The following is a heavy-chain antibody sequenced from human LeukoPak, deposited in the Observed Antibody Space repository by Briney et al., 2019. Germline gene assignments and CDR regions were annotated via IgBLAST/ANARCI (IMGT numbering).Heavy chain of an antibody. D-gene: IGHD6-13*01. Sequence: SETLSPTCTVSGGSISSFYWSWIRQPPGKGLEWTGYIYYSGSTNYNPSLKSRVTISVDTSKNQFSLRLNSVTAADTAVYYCARLSSGSSSWYDIDYWGQGTLVTVSS. CDR1: GGSISSFY. V-gene: IGHV4-59*08. CDR3: ARLSSGSSSWYDIDY. J-gene: IGHJ4*02. CDR2: IYYSGST.